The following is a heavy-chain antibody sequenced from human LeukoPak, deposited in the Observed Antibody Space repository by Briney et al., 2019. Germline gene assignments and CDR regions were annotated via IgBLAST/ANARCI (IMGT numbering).Heavy chain of an antibody. Sequence: ASVKVSCKASGYTFTGYYMHWVRQAPGQGLEWMGWINPNSGGTNYAQKFQGRVTMTRDTSISTAYMELSRLRSDDTAVYYCARVSGGYSYGYGDYWGQGTLVTVSS. CDR2: INPNSGGT. CDR3: ARVSGGYSYGYGDY. V-gene: IGHV1-2*02. J-gene: IGHJ4*02. CDR1: GYTFTGYY. D-gene: IGHD5-18*01.